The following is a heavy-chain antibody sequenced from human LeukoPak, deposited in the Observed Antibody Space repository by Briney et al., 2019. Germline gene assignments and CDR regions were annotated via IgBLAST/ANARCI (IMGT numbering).Heavy chain of an antibody. J-gene: IGHJ3*02. CDR3: ARDKSRTYGSADAFDI. CDR1: GGSISSGGYY. D-gene: IGHD3-10*01. CDR2: IYTSGST. Sequence: PSETLSLTCTVSGGSISSGGYYWSWIRQPAGKGPEWIGRIYTSGSTNYNPSLKSRVTMSVDTSKNQFSLKLSSVTAADTAVYYCARDKSRTYGSADAFDIWGQGTMVTVSS. V-gene: IGHV4-61*02.